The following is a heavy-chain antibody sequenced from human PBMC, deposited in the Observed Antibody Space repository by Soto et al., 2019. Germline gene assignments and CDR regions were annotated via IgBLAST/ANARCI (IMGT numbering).Heavy chain of an antibody. Sequence: ASVNVSCKASGYTFTGYYMHWGRQARGQGLEWMGWINPNSGGTNYAQKFQGRVTMTRDTSISTAYMELSRLRSDDTAVYYCARRIAVALNSLYYYYGMDVWGQGTTVTVSS. D-gene: IGHD6-19*01. CDR2: INPNSGGT. CDR3: ARRIAVALNSLYYYYGMDV. V-gene: IGHV1-2*02. CDR1: GYTFTGYY. J-gene: IGHJ6*02.